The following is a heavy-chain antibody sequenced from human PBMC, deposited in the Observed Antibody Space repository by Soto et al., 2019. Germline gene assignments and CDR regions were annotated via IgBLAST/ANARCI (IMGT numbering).Heavy chain of an antibody. CDR1: GYTFTSYG. J-gene: IGHJ5*02. CDR3: AGDRLDWFDP. Sequence: GASVKVSCKASGYTFTSYGLRWVRQAPEQGLEWMGWISAYNGNTNYAEKLHGRVTLITATSTSTAYREVRSLRSDDTAVYYCAGDRLDWFDPWRQGTLVTVSS. V-gene: IGHV1-18*04. CDR2: ISAYNGNT.